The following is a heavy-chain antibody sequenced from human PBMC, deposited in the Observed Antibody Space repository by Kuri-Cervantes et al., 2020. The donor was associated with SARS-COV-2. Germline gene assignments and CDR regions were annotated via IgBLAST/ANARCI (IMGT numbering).Heavy chain of an antibody. CDR1: GVSISSTSYY. V-gene: IGHV4-39*01. CDR3: ARHPNSVSGFDP. J-gene: IGHJ5*02. Sequence: GSLRLSCTVSGVSISSTSYYWAWIRQPPGKGLEWIGSINYIGNSYRNPSLRSRVIMSVDTSKNQFSVNINSVTAADTAIYFCARHPNSVSGFDPWGQGTPVTVSS. D-gene: IGHD2/OR15-2a*01. CDR2: INYIGNS.